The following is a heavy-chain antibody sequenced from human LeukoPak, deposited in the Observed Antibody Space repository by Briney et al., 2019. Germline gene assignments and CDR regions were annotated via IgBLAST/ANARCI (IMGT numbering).Heavy chain of an antibody. D-gene: IGHD3-10*01. CDR2: INSKNGDT. V-gene: IGHV1-2*02. CDR3: ARDPSQGDEAFDI. J-gene: IGHJ3*02. CDR1: GYTFTGYY. Sequence: ASVKVSCKASGYTFTGYYMHWVRQAPGQGLEWMGWINSKNGDTRSAQQFQGRVTMTRGTSTSTAYMELSRLTSDDTAVYYCARDPSQGDEAFDIWGQGTMVTVSS.